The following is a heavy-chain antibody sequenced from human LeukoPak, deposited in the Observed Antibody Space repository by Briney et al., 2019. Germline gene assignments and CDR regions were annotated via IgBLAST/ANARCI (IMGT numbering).Heavy chain of an antibody. D-gene: IGHD6-6*01. Sequence: GGSLRLSCAASGFTFSSYGMTWVRQAPVKGLEWVAIISYDGSIKYQADSVKGRFTISRDNSKNTLYLQMNSLRAEDTAVYYCARDRSANSRVYYFDYWGQGTLVTVSS. CDR3: ARDRSANSRVYYFDY. J-gene: IGHJ4*02. V-gene: IGHV3-30*03. CDR2: ISYDGSIK. CDR1: GFTFSSYG.